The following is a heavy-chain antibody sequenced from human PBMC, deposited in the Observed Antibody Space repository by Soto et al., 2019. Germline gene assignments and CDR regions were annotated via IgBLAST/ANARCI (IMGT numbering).Heavy chain of an antibody. CDR3: ARVGDYYDSSGYSAWYFDL. J-gene: IGHJ2*01. CDR1: GYTFTSYY. Sequence: ASVKVSCKASGYTFTSYYMHWVRQAPRQGLEWMGIINPSGGSTSYAQKFQGRVTMTRDTSTSTVYMELSSLRSEDTAVYYCARVGDYYDSSGYSAWYFDLWGRGTLVTVSS. CDR2: INPSGGST. V-gene: IGHV1-46*01. D-gene: IGHD3-22*01.